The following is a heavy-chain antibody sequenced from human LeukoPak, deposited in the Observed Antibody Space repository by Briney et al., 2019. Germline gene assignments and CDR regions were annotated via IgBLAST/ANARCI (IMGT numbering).Heavy chain of an antibody. D-gene: IGHD6-13*01. V-gene: IGHV3-7*03. CDR2: IKQDGSEK. J-gene: IGHJ4*02. Sequence: GGSLRLSYVASGFTFSSYWMNWVRQAPGKGLEWVASIKQDGSEKYYVDSVKGRFTISRDNAKNSLYLQMNSLRAEDTAVYYCARDGPVAGLYFDYWGQGTLVTVSS. CDR1: GFTFSSYW. CDR3: ARDGPVAGLYFDY.